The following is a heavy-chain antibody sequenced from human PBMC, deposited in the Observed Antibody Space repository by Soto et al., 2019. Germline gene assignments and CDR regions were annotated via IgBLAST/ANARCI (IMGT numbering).Heavy chain of an antibody. D-gene: IGHD4-17*01. Sequence: GGPRLSCAASGFTFSDYYIHWIRRAPGKGLEWISYISGNGEIIQYAASARGRFTISRDNAENSVYLEMDSLRAEDTALYYCARDVDADFRTDFDYWGRGTLVTVSS. V-gene: IGHV3-11*01. CDR3: ARDVDADFRTDFDY. J-gene: IGHJ4*02. CDR1: GFTFSDYY. CDR2: ISGNGEII.